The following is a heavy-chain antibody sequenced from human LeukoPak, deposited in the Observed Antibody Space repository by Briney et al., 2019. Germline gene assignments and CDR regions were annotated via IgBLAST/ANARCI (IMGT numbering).Heavy chain of an antibody. J-gene: IGHJ4*02. Sequence: PSETLSLTCAVYGESFSGYYWNWIRQSPGKGLEWIGEINHSGSTNYNPSLKSRVTISVDISKNQFSLKLNSVTAADTAVYYCARGGGYSSGWAFDYWGQGTLVTVSS. D-gene: IGHD6-19*01. V-gene: IGHV4-34*01. CDR1: GESFSGYY. CDR2: INHSGST. CDR3: ARGGGYSSGWAFDY.